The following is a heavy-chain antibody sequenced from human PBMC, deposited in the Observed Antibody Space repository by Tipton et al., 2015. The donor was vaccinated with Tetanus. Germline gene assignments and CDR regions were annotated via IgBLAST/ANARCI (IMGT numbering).Heavy chain of an antibody. V-gene: IGHV4-59*01. J-gene: IGHJ6*02. CDR3: ARVTGFKYYYYGMDV. D-gene: IGHD3-10*01. Sequence: TLSLTCTVSGGSISSYYWSWIRQPPGKGLEWIGYIYYSGGTNYNPSLKSRVTISVDTSKNQFSLKLSSVTAADTAVYYCARVTGFKYYYYGMDVWGQGTTVTVSS. CDR1: GGSISSYY. CDR2: IYYSGGT.